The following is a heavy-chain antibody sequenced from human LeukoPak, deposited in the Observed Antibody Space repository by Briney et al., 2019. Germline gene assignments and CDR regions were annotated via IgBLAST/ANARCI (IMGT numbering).Heavy chain of an antibody. Sequence: GGSLRPSCVVSGFTFSSYVMSWVRQAPGKGLEWVSAISRSGDNTYYADSVKGRFTISRDNSKNTLYLQMNSLRAEDTAVYYCGKDPDYYDSSGLGPWGQGVLVTVSS. V-gene: IGHV3-23*01. CDR3: GKDPDYYDSSGLGP. D-gene: IGHD3-22*01. CDR1: GFTFSSYV. J-gene: IGHJ4*02. CDR2: ISRSGDNT.